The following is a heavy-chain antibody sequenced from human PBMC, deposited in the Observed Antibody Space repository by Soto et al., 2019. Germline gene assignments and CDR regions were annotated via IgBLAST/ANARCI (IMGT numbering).Heavy chain of an antibody. J-gene: IGHJ5*02. D-gene: IGHD3-16*01. CDR1: GGSVSNDNFY. V-gene: IGHV4-61*01. CDR3: ARGLTMGQLPSHFDH. CDR2: VHSSGIT. Sequence: SETLSLTCTVSGGSVSNDNFYWSWIRQPPGKGLEWIGYVHSSGITNYNPSLKRRVTVSVDTSRNQFSLRLSSVTAADTAVYYCARGLTMGQLPSHFDHWGQGTLVTVSS.